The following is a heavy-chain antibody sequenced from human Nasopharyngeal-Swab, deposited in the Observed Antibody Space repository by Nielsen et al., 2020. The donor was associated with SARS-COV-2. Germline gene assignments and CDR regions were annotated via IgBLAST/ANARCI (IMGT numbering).Heavy chain of an antibody. J-gene: IGHJ6*02. CDR1: GYTFTSYY. CDR3: TRGTYDMDV. V-gene: IGHV1-46*01. Sequence: ASVKVSCKASGYTFTSYYMHWVRQVPGQGLEWMGIINPRGGSTSYAQKFQGRVTMTRDTSTSTLYMNLSSLTSDDTAVYYCTRGTYDMDVWGQGTTVTVSS. CDR2: INPRGGST.